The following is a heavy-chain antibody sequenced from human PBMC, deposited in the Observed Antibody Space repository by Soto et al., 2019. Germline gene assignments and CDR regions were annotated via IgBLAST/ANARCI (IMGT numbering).Heavy chain of an antibody. D-gene: IGHD2-2*01. CDR3: ARGVVPAAKGDYYYYMDV. Sequence: SETLSLTCTVSGGSTSSYYWGWIRQPPGKGLEWIGYIYYSGSTNYNPSLKSRVTISVDTSKNQFSLKLSSVTAADTAVYYCARGVVPAAKGDYYYYMDVWGKGTTVTVSS. CDR1: GGSTSSYY. CDR2: IYYSGST. V-gene: IGHV4-59*08. J-gene: IGHJ6*03.